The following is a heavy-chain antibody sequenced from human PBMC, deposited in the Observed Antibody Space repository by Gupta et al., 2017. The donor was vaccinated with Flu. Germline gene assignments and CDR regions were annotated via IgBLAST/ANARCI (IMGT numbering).Heavy chain of an antibody. CDR2: IASDGSHK. D-gene: IGHD2-2*01. J-gene: IGHJ6*03. CDR3: AKDGPWTASCPYYCYYMDV. V-gene: IGHV3-30*18. CDR1: GFTFSSSG. Sequence: QMQLVESVGGVVQFGMSLRLSCAASGFTFSSSGMHWVRQGPGKGLEWVADIASDGSHKDYADSVRGRFTISRDNSKNTLSLEMDSLRVEDTAVYYCAKDGPWTASCPYYCYYMDVWGKGTTVTVSS.